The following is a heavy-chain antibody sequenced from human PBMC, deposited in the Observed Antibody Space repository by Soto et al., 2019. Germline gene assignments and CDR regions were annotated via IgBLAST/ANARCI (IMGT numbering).Heavy chain of an antibody. D-gene: IGHD2-2*01. J-gene: IGHJ4*02. V-gene: IGHV3-30*18. Sequence: GGSLRISRVTTGFRFSYFGMPWVRQATGKGLEWVAVASDDGSNTYYGASLKGRFTISRDNSKNTLYLQMNSLGSEDTAVYYCAKGGALVPAAILDYWGQGTLVTVSS. CDR2: ASDDGSNT. CDR3: AKGGALVPAAILDY. CDR1: GFRFSYFG.